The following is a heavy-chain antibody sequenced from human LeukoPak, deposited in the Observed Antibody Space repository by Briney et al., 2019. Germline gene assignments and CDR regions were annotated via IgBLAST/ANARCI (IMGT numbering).Heavy chain of an antibody. D-gene: IGHD5-12*01. Sequence: SETLSLTCTVSGGSISSSSYYWGWIRQHPGKGLEWIGSIYYSGSNYYNPSLRSRFTISVETSKNQFSLKLSSVTAAATVVIYCARHTRWGYSGYDLGRYYFDDWSQASLVTVSS. CDR1: GGSISSSSYY. V-gene: IGHV4-39*01. CDR2: IYYSGSN. CDR3: ARHTRWGYSGYDLGRYYFDD. J-gene: IGHJ4*02.